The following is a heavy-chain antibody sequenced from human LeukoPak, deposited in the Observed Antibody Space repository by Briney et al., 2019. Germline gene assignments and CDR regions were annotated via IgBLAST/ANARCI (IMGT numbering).Heavy chain of an antibody. CDR2: VYNTGST. V-gene: IGHV4-59*01. CDR1: GDSISTYY. CDR3: ARAPADRFLEWSEWYFDL. J-gene: IGHJ2*01. Sequence: SETLSLTCTASGDSISTYYWSWIRPPPEKGLDWIGHVYNTGSTNYNPSLKSRVTISIDTSKNQFSLKLSSATAADTAVYYCARAPADRFLEWSEWYFDLWGRGTLVTVSS. D-gene: IGHD3-3*01.